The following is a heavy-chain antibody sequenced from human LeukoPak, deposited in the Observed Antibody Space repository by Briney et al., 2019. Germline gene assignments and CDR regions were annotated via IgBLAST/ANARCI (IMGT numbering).Heavy chain of an antibody. CDR3: VYGSGSYYPI. CDR1: GVSISSYY. V-gene: IGHV4-59*01. J-gene: IGHJ4*02. D-gene: IGHD3-10*01. Sequence: SETLSLTCTVSGVSISSYYWSWIRQPPGKGLEWIGYIYYSGSTNYNPSLKSRVTISVDTSKNQFSLKLSSVTAADTAVYYCVYGSGSYYPIWGQGTLVTVSS. CDR2: IYYSGST.